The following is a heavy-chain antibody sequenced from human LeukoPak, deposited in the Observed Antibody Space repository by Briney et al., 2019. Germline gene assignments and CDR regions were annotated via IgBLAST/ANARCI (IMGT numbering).Heavy chain of an antibody. D-gene: IGHD2/OR15-2a*01. J-gene: IGHJ4*02. CDR2: LSESGDNT. V-gene: IGHV3-23*01. CDR3: AKGAFYDY. CDR1: GFTFSSYW. Sequence: PGGSLRLSCAASGFTFSSYWMTWVRQPPGKGLEWVSTLSESGDNTYYADSVKGRFTISRDNSKNTLYLQMNSLRSDDTAVYYCAKGAFYDYWGQGTLVTVSS.